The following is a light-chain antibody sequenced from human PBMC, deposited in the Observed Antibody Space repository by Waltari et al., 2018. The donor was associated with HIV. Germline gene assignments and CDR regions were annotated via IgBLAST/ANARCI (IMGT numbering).Light chain of an antibody. CDR1: RPNIGKNY. CDR2: DNN. V-gene: IGLV1-51*01. J-gene: IGLJ3*02. Sequence: QSFLTNPPPLSAAPGTKAPTPCPGSRPNIGKNYVSWYQHLPGTAPKLLIYDNNKRPSGIPDRFSGSKSGTSATLGITGLQTGDEADYYCGTWDSLSAGGVFGGGTKLTVL. CDR3: GTWDSLSAGGV.